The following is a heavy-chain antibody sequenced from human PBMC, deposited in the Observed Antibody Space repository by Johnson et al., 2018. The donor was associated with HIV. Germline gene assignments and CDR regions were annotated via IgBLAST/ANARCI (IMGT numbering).Heavy chain of an antibody. J-gene: IGHJ3*02. CDR1: GFTFDDYG. CDR2: INWNGGGT. CDR3: AKARTGVHYRWGAFDI. D-gene: IGHD7-27*01. V-gene: IGHV3-20*04. Sequence: MLLVESGGGVVQPGRSLRLSCAASGFTFDDYGMSWVRQAPGKGLEWVSGINWNGGGTGYVDSVKGRFTISRDNSKNTLYLQMNSLRVEDTAVYYCAKARTGVHYRWGAFDIWGQGTMVTVSS.